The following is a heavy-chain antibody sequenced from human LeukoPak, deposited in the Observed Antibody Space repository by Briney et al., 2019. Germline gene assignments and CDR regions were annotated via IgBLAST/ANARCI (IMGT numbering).Heavy chain of an antibody. D-gene: IGHD2-2*01. CDR2: INHSGST. J-gene: IGHJ4*02. CDR3: ARLGYCSSTSCRRGIDY. V-gene: IGHV4-34*01. CDR1: GGSFSGYY. Sequence: SETVSLTCAVYGGSFSGYYCSWIRHPPWKGLEWIVEINHSGSTNYNPSLKSRVTISVDTSKNQFSLKLSSVTAADTAVYYCARLGYCSSTSCRRGIDYWGQGTLVTVSS.